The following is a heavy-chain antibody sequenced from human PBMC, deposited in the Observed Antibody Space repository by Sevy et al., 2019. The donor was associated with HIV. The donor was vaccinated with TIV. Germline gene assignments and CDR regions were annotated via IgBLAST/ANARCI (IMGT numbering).Heavy chain of an antibody. CDR3: ARDVGVTMVRGVISDYYYGMDV. D-gene: IGHD3-10*01. CDR2: ISSSSSYI. Sequence: GGSLRLSCAASGFTFSSYSMNWVRQAPGKGLEWVSSISSSSSYIYYADSVKGRFTISRDNAKNSLYLQMNSLRAEDMAVYYCARDVGVTMVRGVISDYYYGMDVWGQGTTVTVSS. J-gene: IGHJ6*02. V-gene: IGHV3-21*01. CDR1: GFTFSSYS.